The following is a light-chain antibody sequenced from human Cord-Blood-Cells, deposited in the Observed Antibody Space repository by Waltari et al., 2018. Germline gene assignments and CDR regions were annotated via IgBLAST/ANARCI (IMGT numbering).Light chain of an antibody. Sequence: EIVLPQSPATLSLSAGERATLSCRASQSVISYLAWYQQKPGQAPRLLIYDASNRATGIPARFSGSGSGTDFTLTISSLEPEDFAVYYCQQRSNWPRTFGQGTKVEIK. J-gene: IGKJ1*01. CDR1: QSVISY. CDR3: QQRSNWPRT. CDR2: DAS. V-gene: IGKV3-11*01.